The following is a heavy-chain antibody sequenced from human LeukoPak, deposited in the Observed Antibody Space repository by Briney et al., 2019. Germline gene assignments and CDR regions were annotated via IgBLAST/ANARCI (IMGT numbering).Heavy chain of an antibody. D-gene: IGHD3-22*01. V-gene: IGHV3-48*01. CDR3: ATGKGGSGYSIDC. Sequence: GGSLRLSCAASGFTFSSYSMNWVRQAPGKGLEWVSYISSSSSTKYYADSVKGRFTISRDKAKNSLYLQMNSLRAEDTAVYYCATGKGGSGYSIDCWGQGTLVTVSS. J-gene: IGHJ4*02. CDR1: GFTFSSYS. CDR2: ISSSSSTK.